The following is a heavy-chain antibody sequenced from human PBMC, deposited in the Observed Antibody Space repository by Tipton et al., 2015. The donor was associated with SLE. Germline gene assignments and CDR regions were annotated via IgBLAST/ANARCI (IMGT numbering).Heavy chain of an antibody. Sequence: QSGPEVKKPGSSVKVSCKASGGTFSNYAISWVRQAPGQGLEWMGGIIPIFGTANYAQKFQGRVTITADKSTSTAYMELSSLRSEDTALYYCARGAYYGFSPDFDYWGQGTLVTVSS. V-gene: IGHV1-69*06. J-gene: IGHJ4*02. CDR2: IIPIFGTA. CDR1: GGTFSNYA. CDR3: ARGAYYGFSPDFDY. D-gene: IGHD3-3*01.